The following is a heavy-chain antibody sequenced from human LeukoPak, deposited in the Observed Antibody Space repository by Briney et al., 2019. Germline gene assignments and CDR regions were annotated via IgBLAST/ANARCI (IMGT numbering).Heavy chain of an antibody. CDR2: IYYSGNT. CDR3: ARGSRELYYFDY. Sequence: SETLSLTCTVSGGSISSYYWSWIRPPPGKGLEWIGYIYYSGNTKYNPSLKSRVTISVDASKTQFSLKLNSVTAADTAVYYCARGSRELYYFDYWGQGTLVTVSS. D-gene: IGHD1-7*01. J-gene: IGHJ4*02. V-gene: IGHV4-59*01. CDR1: GGSISSYY.